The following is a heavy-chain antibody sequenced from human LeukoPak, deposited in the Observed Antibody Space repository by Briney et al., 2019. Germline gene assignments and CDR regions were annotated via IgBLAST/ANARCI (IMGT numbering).Heavy chain of an antibody. J-gene: IGHJ3*02. CDR2: IIPIFGTA. CDR1: GGTFSSYA. Sequence: ASVKVSCKASGGTFSSYAISWVRQAPGQGLEWMGGIIPIFGTANYAHKFQGRVTITTDESTSTAYMELSSLRSEDTAVYYCARDRSPKTYYYGSDPSHVEDAFDIWGQGTMVTVSS. CDR3: ARDRSPKTYYYGSDPSHVEDAFDI. D-gene: IGHD3-10*01. V-gene: IGHV1-69*05.